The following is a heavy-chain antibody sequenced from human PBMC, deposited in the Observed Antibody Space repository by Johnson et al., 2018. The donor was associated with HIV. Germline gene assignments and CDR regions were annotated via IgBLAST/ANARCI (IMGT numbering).Heavy chain of an antibody. Sequence: QVQLVESGGGVVQPGRSLRLSCAASGFTFSSYDMHWVRQAPGKGMDWVAVISYDGSNKYYADSVKGRFTISRDNSKNTLYLQMNSLRAEDTAVYYCARSYSSLDAFDIWGQGTMVTVSS. D-gene: IGHD6-13*01. CDR2: ISYDGSNK. J-gene: IGHJ3*02. V-gene: IGHV3-30*19. CDR1: GFTFSSYD. CDR3: ARSYSSLDAFDI.